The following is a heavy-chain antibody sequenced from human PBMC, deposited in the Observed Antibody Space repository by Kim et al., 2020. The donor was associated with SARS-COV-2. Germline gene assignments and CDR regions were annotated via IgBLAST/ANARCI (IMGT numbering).Heavy chain of an antibody. CDR1: GFTFDDYT. V-gene: IGHV3-43*01. Sequence: GWSLRLSCAASGFTFDDYTMHWVRQAPGKGLEWVSLISWDGGSTYYADSVKGRFTISRDNSKNSLYLQMNSLRTEDTALYYCAKDVAAKVGALDYYDMDVWGQGTTVTVSS. J-gene: IGHJ6*02. CDR3: AKDVAAKVGALDYYDMDV. D-gene: IGHD1-26*01. CDR2: ISWDGGST.